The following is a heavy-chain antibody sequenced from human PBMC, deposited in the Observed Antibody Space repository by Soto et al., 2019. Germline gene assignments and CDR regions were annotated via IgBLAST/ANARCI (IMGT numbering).Heavy chain of an antibody. CDR1: GFTFSSYA. J-gene: IGHJ6*02. V-gene: IGHV3-23*01. Sequence: GGCLRLSCAASGFTFSSYAMSWVPQAPGKGLEWVSGIGGSGGNTYYADSVKGRFTISRDNSKNTLFLQMNSLRAEDTAEYYCARVVRYFDTPYGMDVWGQGTTVTVSS. CDR3: ARVVRYFDTPYGMDV. CDR2: IGGSGGNT. D-gene: IGHD3-9*01.